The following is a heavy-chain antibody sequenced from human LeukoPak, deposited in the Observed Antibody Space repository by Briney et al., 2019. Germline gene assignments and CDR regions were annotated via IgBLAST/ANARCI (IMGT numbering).Heavy chain of an antibody. Sequence: ASVRDSSMHSGDTFTDYYVHWVRQAPGQGLGWRGWSNANSCGTNYAHKRQGRVNMTRDTSISTAYMELSRLTSDYTAVYYCGSESVVDQNAFDIWGQGTMVTVSS. D-gene: IGHD2-15*01. CDR1: GDTFTDYY. CDR2: SNANSCGT. V-gene: IGHV1-2*02. J-gene: IGHJ3*02. CDR3: GSESVVDQNAFDI.